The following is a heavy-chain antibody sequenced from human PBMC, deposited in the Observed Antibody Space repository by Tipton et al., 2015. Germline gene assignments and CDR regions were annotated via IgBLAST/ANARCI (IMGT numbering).Heavy chain of an antibody. CDR1: GGSFSGYY. D-gene: IGHD3-3*01. CDR2: INHSGGT. J-gene: IGHJ6*02. Sequence: TLSLTCAVYGGSFSGYYWTWIRQPPGKGLEWIGEINHSGGTKYNPSLKSRVTMSVDTSKNEFSLKLRSVTAADTAVYYCARDLEHGMDVWGQGTTVTVSS. CDR3: ARDLEHGMDV. V-gene: IGHV4-34*01.